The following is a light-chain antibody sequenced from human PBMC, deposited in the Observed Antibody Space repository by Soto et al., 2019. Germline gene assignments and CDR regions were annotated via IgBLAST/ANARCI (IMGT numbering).Light chain of an antibody. CDR2: KAS. CDR3: QQYNSSPWT. V-gene: IGKV1-5*03. J-gene: IGKJ1*01. CDR1: QSISSW. Sequence: DIQMTQSPSTLSASVGDRVTITCRASQSISSWLAWYQQNPGKAPKLLIYKASSLESGVPSRFSGSGSGTDFTLTISSLQPDDFATYYCQQYNSSPWTFGQGTKVEIK.